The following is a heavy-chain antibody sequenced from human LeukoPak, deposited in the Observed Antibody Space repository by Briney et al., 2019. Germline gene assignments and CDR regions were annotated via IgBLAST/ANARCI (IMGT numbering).Heavy chain of an antibody. CDR2: ISAYNGNT. V-gene: IGHV1-18*01. Sequence: ASVKVSCKASGYTFTSYGISWVRQAPGQGLEWMGWISAYNGNTNYAQKLQGRVTMTTDTSTSTAYMELRSLRSDDTAVYYCARVRYYDNDPNWLDPWGQGTLVTVSS. CDR3: ARVRYYDNDPNWLDP. D-gene: IGHD3-22*01. J-gene: IGHJ5*02. CDR1: GYTFTSYG.